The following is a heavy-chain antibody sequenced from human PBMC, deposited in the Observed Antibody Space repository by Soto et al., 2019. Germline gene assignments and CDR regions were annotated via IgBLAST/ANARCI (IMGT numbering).Heavy chain of an antibody. J-gene: IGHJ4*02. CDR3: VRDVGFDYAN. D-gene: IGHD3-16*01. CDR1: GFNFRGYW. V-gene: IGHV3-7*01. CDR2: MNEDGSEI. Sequence: EVQLVESGGALVQPGGSLRISCVVSGFNFRGYWMSWVRQAPGKGLEWVATMNEDGSEIYYVASVKGRFAISRDNDENPLHLQMNYVSAEDTGVYFCVRDVGFDYANWGQGTLVTVSS.